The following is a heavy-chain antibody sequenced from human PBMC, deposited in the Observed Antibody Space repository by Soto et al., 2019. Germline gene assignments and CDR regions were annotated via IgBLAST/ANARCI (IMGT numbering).Heavy chain of an antibody. CDR1: GFTFSSYA. CDR2: ISYDGSNK. Sequence: GGSLRLSCAASGFTFSSYAMHWVRQAPGKGLEWVAVISYDGSNKYYADSVKGRFTISRDNSKNTLYLQMNSLRAEDTAVYYCARDTPHYDFWSGYPRYYYYGMDVWGQGTTVTVSS. D-gene: IGHD3-3*01. J-gene: IGHJ6*02. V-gene: IGHV3-30-3*01. CDR3: ARDTPHYDFWSGYPRYYYYGMDV.